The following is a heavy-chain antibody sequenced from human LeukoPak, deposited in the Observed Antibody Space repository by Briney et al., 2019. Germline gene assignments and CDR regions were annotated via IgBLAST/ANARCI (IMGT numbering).Heavy chain of an antibody. J-gene: IGHJ5*02. CDR2: INPNSGGT. Sequence: GASVKVSCKASGYIFTGYYMHWVRQAPGQGLEWMGWINPNSGGTNYAQKFQGRVTMTRDTSISTAYMELSRLRSDDTAVYYCARGQQWLVRGDNWFDPWGQGTLVTVSS. CDR1: GYIFTGYY. D-gene: IGHD6-19*01. V-gene: IGHV1-2*02. CDR3: ARGQQWLVRGDNWFDP.